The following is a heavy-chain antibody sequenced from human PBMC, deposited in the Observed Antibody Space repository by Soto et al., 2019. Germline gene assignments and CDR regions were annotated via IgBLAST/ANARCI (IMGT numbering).Heavy chain of an antibody. CDR1: GFTFSDYY. Sequence: GGSLRLSCAASGFTFSDYYMSWIRQAPGKGLEWVSYISSSGSTIYYADSVKGRFTISRDNAKNSLYLQMNSLRAEDTAVYYCAGGIAAADRSVDYWGQGTLVTVSS. CDR3: AGGIAAADRSVDY. D-gene: IGHD6-13*01. J-gene: IGHJ4*02. CDR2: ISSSGSTI. V-gene: IGHV3-11*01.